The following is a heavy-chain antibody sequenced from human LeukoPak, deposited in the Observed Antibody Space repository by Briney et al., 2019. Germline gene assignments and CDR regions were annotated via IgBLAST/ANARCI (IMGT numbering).Heavy chain of an antibody. CDR2: ISYDGSNK. V-gene: IGHV3-30*03. CDR1: GFTFDDYA. CDR3: ARDRGWGSSPNYFDY. Sequence: GRSLRLSCAASGFTFDDYAMHWVRQAPGKGLEWVAVISYDGSNKYYADSVKGRFTISRDNSKNTQYLQMNSLRAEDTAVYYCARDRGWGSSPNYFDYWGQGTLVTVSS. D-gene: IGHD3-16*01. J-gene: IGHJ4*02.